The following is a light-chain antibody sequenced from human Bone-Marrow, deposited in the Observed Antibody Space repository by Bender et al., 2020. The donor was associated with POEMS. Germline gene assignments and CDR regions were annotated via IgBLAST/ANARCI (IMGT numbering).Light chain of an antibody. V-gene: IGLV2-14*03. Sequence: QSALTQPASVSGSPGQSITISCTGTSSDIGAFNYVSWYQQHPGKAPKVMIYDVSNRPSGVSNRFSGSKSGNSAFLTISGLQAEDEADYYCCSYTSSSTWVFGGGTKLTVL. J-gene: IGLJ3*02. CDR1: SSDIGAFNY. CDR2: DVS. CDR3: CSYTSSSTWV.